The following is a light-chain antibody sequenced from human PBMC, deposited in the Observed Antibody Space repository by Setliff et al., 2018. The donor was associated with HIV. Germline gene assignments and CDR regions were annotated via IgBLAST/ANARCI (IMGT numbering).Light chain of an antibody. CDR1: SSDVGSYNR. Sequence: QSVLTQPPSVSGSPGQSVTISCTGTSSDVGSYNRVSWYQQPPGTAPKLIIYEVSLLPSGVPDRFSGSKSGNTASLTISGLQAEDEADYYCSSYTTTGTYVFGSGTKVT. J-gene: IGLJ1*01. V-gene: IGLV2-18*02. CDR3: SSYTTTGTYV. CDR2: EVS.